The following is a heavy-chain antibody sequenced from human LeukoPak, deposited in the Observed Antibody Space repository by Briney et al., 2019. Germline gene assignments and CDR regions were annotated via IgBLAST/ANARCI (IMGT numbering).Heavy chain of an antibody. Sequence: GGSLRLSCAASGFTFSNYAMHWVRQAPGKGLEYVSAIAANGGGAYYGDSMRGRFTISRDNSKSTLYLQMGSLRAEDMAVYYCARDLSGVFDPWGPGILVTVSS. CDR3: ARDLSGVFDP. V-gene: IGHV3-64*02. CDR1: GFTFSNYA. J-gene: IGHJ5*02. D-gene: IGHD2-8*01. CDR2: IAANGGGA.